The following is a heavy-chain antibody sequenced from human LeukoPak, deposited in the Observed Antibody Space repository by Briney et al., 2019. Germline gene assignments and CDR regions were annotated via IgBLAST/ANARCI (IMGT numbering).Heavy chain of an antibody. V-gene: IGHV3-7*04. CDR2: IKQDGSEK. CDR1: GFTFSSYW. CDR3: ARGAHYVHYYYMDV. J-gene: IGHJ6*03. Sequence: GGSLGLSCAASGFTFSSYWMSWVRQAPGKGLEWVANIKQDGSEKYYVDSVKGRFTISRDNAKNSLYLQMNSLRAEDTAVYYCARGAHYVHYYYMDVWGKGTTVTVSS. D-gene: IGHD3-16*01.